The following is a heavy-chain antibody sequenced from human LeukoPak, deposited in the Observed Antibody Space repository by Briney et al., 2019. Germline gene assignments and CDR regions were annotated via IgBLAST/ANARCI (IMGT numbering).Heavy chain of an antibody. D-gene: IGHD4-17*01. CDR2: IYLSGST. Sequence: SETLSLTCTVSGGSISSSSYYWGWIRQPPGKGLEWIGSIYLSGSTYYNPSLKSRVTISVDTSKNQFSLKLSSATAADTAVYYCARLARTQYGAIRRGNFDYWGQGTLVTVSS. V-gene: IGHV4-39*07. CDR1: GGSISSSSYY. J-gene: IGHJ4*02. CDR3: ARLARTQYGAIRRGNFDY.